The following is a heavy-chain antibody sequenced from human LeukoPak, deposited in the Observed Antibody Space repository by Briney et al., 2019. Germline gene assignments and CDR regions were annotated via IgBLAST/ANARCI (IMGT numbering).Heavy chain of an antibody. V-gene: IGHV1-2*02. D-gene: IGHD3-10*01. CDR2: INPNSGGT. J-gene: IGHJ6*02. Sequence: ASVKVSCKASGYTFTGYYMHWVRQAPGQGLEWMGWINPNSGGTNYAQKFQGRVTMTRDTSISTAYMELSRLRSDDTAVYYCARDEIYGSGSYYGLYYYGVDVWGQGTTVTVSS. CDR1: GYTFTGYY. CDR3: ARDEIYGSGSYYGLYYYGVDV.